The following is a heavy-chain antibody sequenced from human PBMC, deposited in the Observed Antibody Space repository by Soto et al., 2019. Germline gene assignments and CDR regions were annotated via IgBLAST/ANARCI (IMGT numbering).Heavy chain of an antibody. Sequence: SETLSLTCTVSGGSISTYYWSWILQPPGKGLEWIGYIYYSGSTSYNPSLKSRVTISVDTSKNQFSLKLRSVTAADTAVYYCASDRSSGWDQGYDMDVWGQGTTVTVSS. J-gene: IGHJ6*02. D-gene: IGHD6-19*01. V-gene: IGHV4-59*01. CDR1: GGSISTYY. CDR3: ASDRSSGWDQGYDMDV. CDR2: IYYSGST.